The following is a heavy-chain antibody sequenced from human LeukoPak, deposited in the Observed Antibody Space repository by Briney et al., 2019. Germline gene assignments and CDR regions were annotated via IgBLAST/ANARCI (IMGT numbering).Heavy chain of an antibody. CDR3: ARGMRGYGSGSYYTSWSRWFDP. V-gene: IGHV4-34*01. CDR2: INLSGRT. D-gene: IGHD3-10*01. Sequence: SETLSLTCAVYGGSFRGYYWRWIREPPGKAPECSGEINLSGRTNYNPSHNSRVNISVDTSKDQFSLNLSSVTAADTAVYYCARGMRGYGSGSYYTSWSRWFDPWGQGTLVTVSS. J-gene: IGHJ5*02. CDR1: GGSFRGYY.